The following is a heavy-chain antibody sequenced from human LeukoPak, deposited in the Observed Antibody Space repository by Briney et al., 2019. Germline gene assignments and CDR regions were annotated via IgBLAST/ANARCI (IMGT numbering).Heavy chain of an antibody. V-gene: IGHV3-30*03. J-gene: IGHJ4*02. CDR2: IPYDGSNK. Sequence: PGGSLRLSCAASGFTFSSYGMHWVRQAPGKGLEWVAVIPYDGSNKYYADSVKGRFTISRDNSKNTLYLQMNSLRAEDTAVYYCARQYLEWLAFDYWGQGTLVTVSS. CDR3: ARQYLEWLAFDY. D-gene: IGHD3-3*01. CDR1: GFTFSSYG.